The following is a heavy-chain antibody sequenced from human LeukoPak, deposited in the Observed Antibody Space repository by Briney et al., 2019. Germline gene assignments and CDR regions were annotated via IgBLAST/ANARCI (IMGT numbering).Heavy chain of an antibody. D-gene: IGHD3-10*01. CDR3: ARGKGALLWFGELVPFDY. Sequence: SETLSLTCAVYGGSFSGYYWSWIRQPPGKGLEWIGEINHSGSTNYNPSLKSRVTISVDTSKNQFSLKLSSVTAADTAVYYCARGKGALLWFGELVPFDYWGQGTLVTVSS. V-gene: IGHV4-34*01. J-gene: IGHJ4*02. CDR1: GGSFSGYY. CDR2: INHSGST.